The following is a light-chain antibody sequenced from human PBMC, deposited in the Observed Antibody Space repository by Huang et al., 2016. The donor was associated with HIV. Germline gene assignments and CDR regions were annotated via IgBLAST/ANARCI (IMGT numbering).Light chain of an antibody. V-gene: IGKV3-15*01. Sequence: EIVMTQSPATLSVSPGERATLSRRASQSVSSNLAWYQQKPGQAPRLLIYGASTRATGIPARFSGSVSGTEFTLTISSLQSEDFAVYYCQQYNNWPPEYTFGQGTKLEIK. CDR3: QQYNNWPPEYT. CDR2: GAS. J-gene: IGKJ2*01. CDR1: QSVSSN.